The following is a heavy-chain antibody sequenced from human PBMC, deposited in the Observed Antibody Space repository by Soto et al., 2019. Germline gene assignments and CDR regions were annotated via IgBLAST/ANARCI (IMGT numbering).Heavy chain of an antibody. CDR1: GFSLSTNGMG. J-gene: IGHJ4*02. CDR2: IYWHNDK. CDR3: VHRRRDSGPNGDH. D-gene: IGHD3-10*01. V-gene: IGHV2-5*01. Sequence: SGPSGEPTQTLTLTCTFSGFSLSTNGMGVGWIRQPPGKALEWLSLIYWHNDKRYSPSLKNRLTVTKDDSKNQVVLTMTDMDPVDTATYYCVHRRRDSGPNGDHWGPGILVTVSS.